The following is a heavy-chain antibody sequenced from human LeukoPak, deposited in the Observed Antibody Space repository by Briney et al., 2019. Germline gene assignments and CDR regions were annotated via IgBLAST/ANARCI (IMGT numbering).Heavy chain of an antibody. Sequence: AASVTVSCKTSGYTFMAYGISWVRQAPGQGLEWMGGIIPIFGTANYAQKFQGRVTITADESTSTAYMELSSLRSEDTAVYYCARPSYLYGSGSYSDGLGAFDIWGQGTMVTVSS. CDR2: IIPIFGTA. CDR3: ARPSYLYGSGSYSDGLGAFDI. J-gene: IGHJ3*02. CDR1: GYTFMAYG. D-gene: IGHD3-10*01. V-gene: IGHV1-69*13.